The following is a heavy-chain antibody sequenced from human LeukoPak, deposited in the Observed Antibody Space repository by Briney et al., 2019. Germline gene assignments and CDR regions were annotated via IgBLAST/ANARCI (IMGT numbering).Heavy chain of an antibody. J-gene: IGHJ6*03. V-gene: IGHV1-69*13. CDR3: ARPSIAPRAEYYYMDV. D-gene: IGHD6-6*01. CDR1: GGTFSSYA. CDR2: IIPIFGTA. Sequence: ASVKVSCKASGGTFSSYAISWVRQAPGQGLEWMGGIIPIFGTANYAQKFQGRVTITADESTSTAYMELSSLRSEGTAVYYCARPSIAPRAEYYYMDVWGKGTTVTVSS.